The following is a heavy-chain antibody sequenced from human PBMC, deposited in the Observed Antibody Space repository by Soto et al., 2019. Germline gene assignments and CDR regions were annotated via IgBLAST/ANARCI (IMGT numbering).Heavy chain of an antibody. V-gene: IGHV3-30*18. D-gene: IGHD3-3*02. Sequence: PVGSLRLSCAASGFTFSSFGMHWVRQAPGKGLEWVAVISYDGSSKYYADSVKGRFTISRDNSKNTLYLQMNSLRAEGTAVYYCAKDRGGQHFGLDVWGQGTTVTVSS. CDR1: GFTFSSFG. CDR2: ISYDGSSK. CDR3: AKDRGGQHFGLDV. J-gene: IGHJ6*02.